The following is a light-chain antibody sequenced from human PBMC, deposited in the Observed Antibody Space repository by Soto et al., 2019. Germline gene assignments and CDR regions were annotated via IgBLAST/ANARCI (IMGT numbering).Light chain of an antibody. J-gene: IGKJ2*02. CDR2: KAS. CDR1: QDISDW. V-gene: IGKV1-5*03. Sequence: DIQMTQSPSTLSASIGDRVTITCRASQDISDWLAWYRQKPGKAPEALIYKASSLQSGVPSRFSGSGSATEFTLTITSLQPDDLATYYCQQYQSYTRTFGQGTKLESK. CDR3: QQYQSYTRT.